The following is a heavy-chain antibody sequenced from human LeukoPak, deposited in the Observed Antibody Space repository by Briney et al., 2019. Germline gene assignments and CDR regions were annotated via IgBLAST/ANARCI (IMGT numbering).Heavy chain of an antibody. D-gene: IGHD3-16*01. V-gene: IGHV3-74*01. Sequence: GGSLRLSCAASGFTFSSYGMHWVRQAPGKGLVWVSRINSDGSSTSYADSVKGRFTISRDNAKNTLYLQMNSLRAEDTAVYYCAREGDFGLAFDIWGQGTMVTVSS. CDR2: INSDGSST. CDR1: GFTFSSYG. J-gene: IGHJ3*02. CDR3: AREGDFGLAFDI.